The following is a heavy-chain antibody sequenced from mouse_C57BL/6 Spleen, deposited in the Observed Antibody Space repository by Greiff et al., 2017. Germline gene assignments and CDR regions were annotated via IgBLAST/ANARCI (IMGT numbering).Heavy chain of an antibody. CDR2: IYPGSGST. Sequence: QVQLQQPGAELVKPGASVKMSCKASGYTFTSYWITWVKQRPGQGLEWIGDIYPGSGSTNYNEKFKGKATLTVEKSSSTAYMELSSLTSEDSAVYYCARGITTQADYWGQGTTLTVSS. V-gene: IGHV1-55*01. CDR1: GYTFTSYW. CDR3: ARGITTQADY. J-gene: IGHJ2*01. D-gene: IGHD1-3*01.